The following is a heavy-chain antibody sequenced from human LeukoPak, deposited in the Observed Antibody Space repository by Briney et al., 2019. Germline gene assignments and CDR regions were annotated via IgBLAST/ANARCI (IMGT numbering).Heavy chain of an antibody. V-gene: IGHV3-23*01. Sequence: PGDSRRLSCVASGFSFSTYAMNWVRQVPGKGLEWVSTIGGSDDSTSYADSVKGRFTISSDFSKNTLYLQMNSLRAEDTAVYFCAKGLVFHDNYFDNWGQGTLVTVSS. CDR3: AKGLVFHDNYFDN. D-gene: IGHD5/OR15-5a*01. CDR1: GFSFSTYA. J-gene: IGHJ4*02. CDR2: IGGSDDST.